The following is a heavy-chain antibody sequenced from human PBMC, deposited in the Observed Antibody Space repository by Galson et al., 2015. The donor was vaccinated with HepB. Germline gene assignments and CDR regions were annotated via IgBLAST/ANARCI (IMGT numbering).Heavy chain of an antibody. Sequence: SVKVSCKASGYTFTSYVISWVRQAPGQGLEWMGGISAYNGKTNYAQRLQGRVTMNTDTSTSTAYMELRSLRSDDTAVYYCARREQYCGGDCFLPSYYQGMDVWGQGTTVTVSS. V-gene: IGHV1-18*04. D-gene: IGHD2-21*02. CDR2: ISAYNGKT. CDR1: GYTFTSYV. J-gene: IGHJ6*02. CDR3: ARREQYCGGDCFLPSYYQGMDV.